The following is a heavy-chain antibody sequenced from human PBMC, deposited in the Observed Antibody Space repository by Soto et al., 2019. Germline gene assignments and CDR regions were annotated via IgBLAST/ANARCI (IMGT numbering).Heavy chain of an antibody. CDR2: ISYDGSNK. Sequence: GGSLRLSCAASGFTFSSYAMHWVRQAPGKGLEWVAVISYDGSNKYYADSVKGRFTISRDNSKNTLYLQMNSLRAEDTDVYYCARSRRGSGIGYYGMDVWGQGTTVTVSS. CDR1: GFTFSSYA. D-gene: IGHD3-10*01. CDR3: ARSRRGSGIGYYGMDV. J-gene: IGHJ6*02. V-gene: IGHV3-30-3*01.